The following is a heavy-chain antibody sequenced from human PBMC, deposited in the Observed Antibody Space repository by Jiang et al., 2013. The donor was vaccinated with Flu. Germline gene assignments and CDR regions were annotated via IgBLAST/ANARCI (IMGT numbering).Heavy chain of an antibody. CDR1: GGSISSYY. J-gene: IGHJ6*01. D-gene: IGHD3-16*01. CDR3: ARHNQMIMALDV. Sequence: GPGLVKPSETLSLTCTVSGGSISSYYWSWIRQPPGKGLEWIGYIYYSGSTNYTPSLRSRVTISVDTSKDQFSLKLSSVTAADTAVYYCARHNQMIMALDVWGPRDHGHRLL. V-gene: IGHV4-59*08. CDR2: IYYSGST.